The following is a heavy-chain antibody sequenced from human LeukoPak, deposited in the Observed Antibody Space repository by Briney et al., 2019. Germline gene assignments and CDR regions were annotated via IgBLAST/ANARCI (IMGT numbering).Heavy chain of an antibody. V-gene: IGHV4-59*01. J-gene: IGHJ5*02. CDR2: IYYSGST. CDR3: ARGRYDNSPYNWFDP. CDR1: GVSISSYY. Sequence: SETLSLTCTVSGVSISSYYWSWIRQPPGKGLEWIGYIYYSGSTNYNPSLKSRVTISVDTSKNQFSLKLSSVTAADTAVYYCARGRYDNSPYNWFDPWGQGTLVAVSS. D-gene: IGHD5-12*01.